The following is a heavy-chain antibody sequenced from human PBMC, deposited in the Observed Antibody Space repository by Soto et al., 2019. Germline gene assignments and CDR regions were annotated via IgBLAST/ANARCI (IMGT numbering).Heavy chain of an antibody. J-gene: IGHJ6*03. CDR1: GFTFSSYW. D-gene: IGHD2-2*01. CDR3: ARERHIVVVPAAKNYYYYYMDV. Sequence: GSLRLSCAASGFTFSSYWMSWVRQAPGKGLEWVANIKQDGSEKYYVDSVKGRFTISRDNAKNSLYLQMNSLRAEDTAVYYCARERHIVVVPAAKNYYYYYMDVWGKGTTVTVSS. V-gene: IGHV3-7*01. CDR2: IKQDGSEK.